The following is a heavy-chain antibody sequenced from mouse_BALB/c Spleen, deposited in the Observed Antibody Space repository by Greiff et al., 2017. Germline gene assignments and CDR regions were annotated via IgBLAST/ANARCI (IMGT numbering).Heavy chain of an antibody. D-gene: IGHD2-14*01. CDR2: ISYSGST. Sequence: EVQVVESGPSLVKPSQTLSLTCSVTGDSITSGYWNWIRKFPGNKLEYMGYISYSGSTYYNPSLKSRISITRDTSKNQYYLQLNSVTTEDTATYYCARYSSRYDGRYFDVWGAGTTVTVSS. V-gene: IGHV3-8*02. CDR3: ARYSSRYDGRYFDV. J-gene: IGHJ1*01. CDR1: GDSITSGY.